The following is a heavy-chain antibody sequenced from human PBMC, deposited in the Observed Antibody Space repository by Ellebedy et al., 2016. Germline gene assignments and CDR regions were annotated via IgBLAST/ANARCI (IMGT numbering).Heavy chain of an antibody. CDR3: ARGTGYCSGGSCYWYFDL. Sequence: SETLSLTCAVSGGSTTRALFPFSSFQHPPCNGLVWIGYIYHSGSTYYNPSLKSRVTISVDRSKNQFSLKLSSVTAADTAVYYCARGTGYCSGGSCYWYFDLWGRGTLVTVSS. V-gene: IGHV4-30-2*01. J-gene: IGHJ2*01. CDR1: GGSTTRALFP. CDR2: IYHSGST. D-gene: IGHD2-15*01.